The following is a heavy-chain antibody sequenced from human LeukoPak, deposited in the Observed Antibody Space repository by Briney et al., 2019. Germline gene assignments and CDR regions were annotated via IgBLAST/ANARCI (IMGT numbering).Heavy chain of an antibody. J-gene: IGHJ5*02. CDR1: GYTFTSYC. V-gene: IGHV1-46*01. CDR3: AKCSETGTTRWFDP. D-gene: IGHD1-7*01. Sequence: ASVKVSYKASGYTFTSYCPHWVRQAPGQGLEWMGLINPSGTTTYAQNFQGRVTMTRDTSASTAYMELSSLRSDDTAVYYCAKCSETGTTRWFDPWGQGTLVTVSS. CDR2: INPSGTT.